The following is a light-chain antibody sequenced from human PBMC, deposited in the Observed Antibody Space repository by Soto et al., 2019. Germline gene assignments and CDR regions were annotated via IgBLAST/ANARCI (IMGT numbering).Light chain of an antibody. V-gene: IGLV2-14*01. J-gene: IGLJ2*01. CDR3: ISYTSSSTLV. CDR2: DVS. Sequence: QSVLTQPASVSGSPGQSITISCTGTSSDVGGYNYVSWYQQQPGKAPKLMIYDVSNRPSGVSNRFSGSKSGNTASRTISGLQAEDEADYYCISYTSSSTLVFGGGTKLTVL. CDR1: SSDVGGYNY.